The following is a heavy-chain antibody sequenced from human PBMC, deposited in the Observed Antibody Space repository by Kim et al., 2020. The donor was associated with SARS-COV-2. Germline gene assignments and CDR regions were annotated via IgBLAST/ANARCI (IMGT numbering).Heavy chain of an antibody. V-gene: IGHV3-21*01. CDR2: ISSSSSYI. D-gene: IGHD1-1*01. CDR3: ARDRGTISC. CDR1: GFTFSSYR. Sequence: GGSLRLSCAASGFTFSSYRMNWVSQAPGKGLEWVSSISSSSSYISYADSVKGRFTSARDNAKNSLYLQMNSLRAVDTAVYYCARDRGTISCWGQGTLVTVSS. J-gene: IGHJ4*02.